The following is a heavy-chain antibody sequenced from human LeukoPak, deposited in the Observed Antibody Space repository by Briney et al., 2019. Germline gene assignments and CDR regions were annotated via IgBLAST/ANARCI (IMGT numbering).Heavy chain of an antibody. CDR3: ARGGAARPDY. J-gene: IGHJ4*02. Sequence: GGSLRLSCAASGFSFSIYGMNWVRQAPGKGLEWVSYISSSSSNINYADSVRGRFTISRDNAKNSLYLHMDSLRVEDMAVYYCARGGAARPDYWGQGALVTVSS. D-gene: IGHD6-6*01. CDR2: ISSSSSNI. CDR1: GFSFSIYG. V-gene: IGHV3-21*01.